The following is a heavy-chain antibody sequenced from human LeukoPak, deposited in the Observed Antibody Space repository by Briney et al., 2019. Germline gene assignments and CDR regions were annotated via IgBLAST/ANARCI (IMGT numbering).Heavy chain of an antibody. CDR3: AKDAGDHAFDY. Sequence: GGSLRLSCAASGFTFDGYTMHWVRQAPGKGLEWVSLISWDGGSTYYADSVKGRFTISRDNSKNSLYLQMNSLRTEDTALYYCAKDAGDHAFDYWGQGTLVTVSS. V-gene: IGHV3-43*01. D-gene: IGHD4-17*01. J-gene: IGHJ4*02. CDR2: ISWDGGST. CDR1: GFTFDGYT.